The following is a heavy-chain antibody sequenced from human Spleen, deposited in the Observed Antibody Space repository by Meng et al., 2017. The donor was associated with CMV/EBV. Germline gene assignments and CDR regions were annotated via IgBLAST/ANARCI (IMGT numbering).Heavy chain of an antibody. V-gene: IGHV3-30-3*01. CDR1: GGSFSDYS. J-gene: IGHJ4*02. Sequence: GGSLRLSCAVYGGSFSDYSWSWIRQPPGKGLEWVALISSDGNNKYYADSVQGRFTISRANSKDTVYLQMNNLRTEDTAVYYCARNGMTGNRWGFWGQGTLVTVSS. CDR2: ISSDGNNK. D-gene: IGHD1-1*01. CDR3: ARNGMTGNRWGF.